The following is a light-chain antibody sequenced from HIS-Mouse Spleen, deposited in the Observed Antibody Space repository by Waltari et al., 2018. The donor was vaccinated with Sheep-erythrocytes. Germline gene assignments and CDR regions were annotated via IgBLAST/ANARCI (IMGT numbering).Light chain of an antibody. J-gene: IGLJ1*01. CDR1: RRHVGVYKF. V-gene: IGLV2-11*01. Sequence: QSALTQPRSVSGSPGQSVTIPCSETRRHVGVYKFPSWYQQHPGKAPKLMIYDVSKRPSGVPDRFSGSKSGNTASLTISGLQAEDEADYYCCSYAGSYNHVFGTGTKVTVL. CDR3: CSYAGSYNHV. CDR2: DVS.